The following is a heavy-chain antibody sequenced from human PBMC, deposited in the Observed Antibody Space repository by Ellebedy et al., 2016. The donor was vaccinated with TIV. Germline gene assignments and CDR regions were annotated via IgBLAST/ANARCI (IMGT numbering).Heavy chain of an antibody. J-gene: IGHJ5*02. CDR2: ISGSGGST. V-gene: IGHV3-23*01. Sequence: GGSLRLSCAASGFTFSNYAMSWVRRSPGKGLEWVSAISGSGGSTYYADSVKGRFTISRDNSKNTLYLQMNSLRAEDTAVYYCARSIAAETGTFDPWGQGTLVTVSS. D-gene: IGHD6-13*01. CDR1: GFTFSNYA. CDR3: ARSIAAETGTFDP.